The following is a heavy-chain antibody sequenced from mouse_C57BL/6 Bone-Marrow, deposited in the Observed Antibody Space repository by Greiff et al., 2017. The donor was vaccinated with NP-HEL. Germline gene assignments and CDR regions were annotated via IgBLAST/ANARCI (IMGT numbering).Heavy chain of an antibody. CDR3: ARGSSDYYAMDY. D-gene: IGHD3-2*02. Sequence: VQLQQSGAELVKPGASVKLSCKASGYTFTSSWMQWVKQRPGQGLEWIGEIDPSDSYTNYNQKFKGKATLTVNTSSSTAYMQLSSLTSEDSAVYYCARGSSDYYAMDYWGQGTSVTVSS. V-gene: IGHV1-50*01. J-gene: IGHJ4*01. CDR1: GYTFTSSW. CDR2: IDPSDSYT.